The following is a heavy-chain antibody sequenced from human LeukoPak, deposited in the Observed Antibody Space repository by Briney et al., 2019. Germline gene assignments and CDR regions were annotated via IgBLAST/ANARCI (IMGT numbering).Heavy chain of an antibody. V-gene: IGHV3-23*01. Sequence: GGSLRLSCVASGFTFSNYGMNWVRQAPGKGLEWVSGIVGSGVTTYYADSVKGRFTISRDNSKNTLHLHMNGLRVEDTAIYYCARDERWIQFNYWGQGTLVTVSS. CDR3: ARDERWIQFNY. J-gene: IGHJ4*02. D-gene: IGHD5-18*01. CDR2: IVGSGVTT. CDR1: GFTFSNYG.